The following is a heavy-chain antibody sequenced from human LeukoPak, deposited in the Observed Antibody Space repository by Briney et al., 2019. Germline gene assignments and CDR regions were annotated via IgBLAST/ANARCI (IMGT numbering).Heavy chain of an antibody. CDR2: IIPIFGTA. D-gene: IGHD2-2*01. V-gene: IGHV1-69*05. CDR3: ATQIYCSSTSCYDAFDI. CDR1: GGTFSSYA. Sequence: ASVKVSCKASGGTFSSYAISWVRQAPGQGLEWMGGIIPIFGTANYAQKFQGRVTITTDESTSTAYMELSSLRSEDTAVYYCATQIYCSSTSCYDAFDIWGQGTMVTVSS. J-gene: IGHJ3*02.